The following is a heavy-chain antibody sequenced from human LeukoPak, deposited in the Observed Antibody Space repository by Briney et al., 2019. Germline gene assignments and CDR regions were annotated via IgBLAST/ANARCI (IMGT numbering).Heavy chain of an antibody. J-gene: IGHJ6*02. CDR3: ARDPSTRDPEGYYYYGMDV. CDR2: IYYSGST. V-gene: IGHV4-30-4*01. CDR1: GGSISSGDYY. Sequence: SQTLSLTCTVSGGSISSGDYYWSWIRQPPGKGLEWIGYIYYSGSTYYNPSLKSRVTISVDTSKNQFSLKLSSVTAAGTAVYYCARDPSTRDPEGYYYYGMDVWGQGTTVTVSS. D-gene: IGHD2-2*01.